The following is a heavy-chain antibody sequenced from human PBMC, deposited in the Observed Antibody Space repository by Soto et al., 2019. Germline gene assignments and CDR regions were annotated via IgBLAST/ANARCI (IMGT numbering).Heavy chain of an antibody. V-gene: IGHV4-61*01. D-gene: IGHD2-2*03. CDR1: GGSVSSGSYY. CDR3: ASGSNWFDP. J-gene: IGHJ5*02. Sequence: SETLSLTCTVSGGSVSSGSYYWSWIRQPPGKGLEWIGYIYYSGSTNYNPSLKSRVTISVDTSKNQFSLKLSSVAAADTAVYYCASGSNWFDPWGQGTLVTVSS. CDR2: IYYSGST.